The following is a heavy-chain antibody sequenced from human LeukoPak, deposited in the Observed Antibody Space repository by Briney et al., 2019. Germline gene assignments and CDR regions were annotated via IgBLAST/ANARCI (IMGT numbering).Heavy chain of an antibody. CDR1: GGSISSYY. V-gene: IGHV4-59*12. J-gene: IGHJ3*02. D-gene: IGHD3-22*01. CDR3: ATYYYDSSGYYGAFDI. CDR2: IYYSGST. Sequence: PSETLSLTCTVSGGSISSYYWSWIRQPPGKGLEWIGYIYYSGSTNYNPSLKSRVTISVDRSKNQFSLKLSSVTAADTAVYYCATYYYDSSGYYGAFDIWGQGTMVTVSS.